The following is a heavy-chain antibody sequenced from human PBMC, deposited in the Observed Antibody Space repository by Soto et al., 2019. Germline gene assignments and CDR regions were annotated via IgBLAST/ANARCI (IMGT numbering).Heavy chain of an antibody. D-gene: IGHD3-10*01. Sequence: VQLLQSGHEVKEPGASMKVSCKTSGYTFMTYGINWVRQAPGQGLEWMGSISSYNGKTNYAHKVQNRITLTIDTSTNTANMELRSLSSNVTAVYYCASGFIVRGVISIYYWGQGTLV. CDR2: ISSYNGKT. J-gene: IGHJ4*02. V-gene: IGHV1-18*04. CDR3: ASGFIVRGVISIYY. CDR1: GYTFMTYG.